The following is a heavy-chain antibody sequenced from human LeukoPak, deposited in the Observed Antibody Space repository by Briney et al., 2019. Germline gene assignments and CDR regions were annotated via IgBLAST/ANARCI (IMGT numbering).Heavy chain of an antibody. Sequence: ASVKVSCKASGYTFTSYDINWVRQATGQGLEWMGWISAYNGNTDYAQKLQGRVTMTTDTSTSTAYMELRSLRSDDTAVYYCARVRSSSAEFDYWGQGTLVTVSS. J-gene: IGHJ4*02. V-gene: IGHV1-18*01. CDR3: ARVRSSSAEFDY. D-gene: IGHD6-6*01. CDR2: ISAYNGNT. CDR1: GYTFTSYD.